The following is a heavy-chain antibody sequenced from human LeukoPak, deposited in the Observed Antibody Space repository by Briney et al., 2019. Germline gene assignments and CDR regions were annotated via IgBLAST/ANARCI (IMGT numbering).Heavy chain of an antibody. CDR2: ISGSGGST. J-gene: IGHJ4*02. Sequence: PGRSLRLSCAASGFTFDDYAMHWVRQAPGKGLEWVSAISGSGGSTYYADSVKGRFTISRDNSKNTLYLQMNSLRAEDTAVYYCAKDLGQQLVGVYYFDYWGQGTLVTVSS. CDR1: GFTFDDYA. CDR3: AKDLGQQLVGVYYFDY. V-gene: IGHV3-23*01. D-gene: IGHD6-13*01.